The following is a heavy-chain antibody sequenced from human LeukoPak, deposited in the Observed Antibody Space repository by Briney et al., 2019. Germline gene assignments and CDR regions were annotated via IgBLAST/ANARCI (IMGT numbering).Heavy chain of an antibody. CDR2: ISAYNGNT. V-gene: IGHV1-18*01. CDR1: GYTFTSYG. J-gene: IGHJ4*02. CDR3: ARVIAVADDFDY. D-gene: IGHD6-19*01. Sequence: ASVKVSCKASGYTFTSYGISRVRQAPGQGLEWMGWISAYNGNTNYAQKLQGRVTMTTDTSTSTAYMELRSLRSDDTAVYYCARVIAVADDFDYWGQGTLVTVSS.